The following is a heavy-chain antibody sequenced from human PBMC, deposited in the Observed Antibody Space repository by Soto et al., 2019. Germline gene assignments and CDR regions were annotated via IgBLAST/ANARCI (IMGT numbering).Heavy chain of an antibody. Sequence: SETLSLTCTVSGGSISSYYWSWIRQPPGKGLEWIGYIYYSGSTNYNPSLKSRVTISVDTSKNQFSLKLSSVTAADTAVYYCARGETYYYDSSGYNWFDPWGQGTLVNVSS. CDR2: IYYSGST. J-gene: IGHJ5*02. CDR1: GGSISSYY. D-gene: IGHD3-22*01. V-gene: IGHV4-59*01. CDR3: ARGETYYYDSSGYNWFDP.